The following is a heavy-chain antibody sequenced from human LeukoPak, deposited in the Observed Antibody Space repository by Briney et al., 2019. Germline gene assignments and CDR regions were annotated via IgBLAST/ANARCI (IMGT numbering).Heavy chain of an antibody. CDR3: ARDRGRYSYGTGDWFDP. CDR1: GFTFISYG. Sequence: GGSLTLSCAASGFTFISYGLHSVRQPPGKGLEWVAVIWYDGSNKYYADSVKGRFTISRDNSKNTLYLQMSSLRAEDTAVYYCARDRGRYSYGTGDWFDPWGQGTLVTVSS. J-gene: IGHJ5*02. D-gene: IGHD5-18*01. V-gene: IGHV3-33*01. CDR2: IWYDGSNK.